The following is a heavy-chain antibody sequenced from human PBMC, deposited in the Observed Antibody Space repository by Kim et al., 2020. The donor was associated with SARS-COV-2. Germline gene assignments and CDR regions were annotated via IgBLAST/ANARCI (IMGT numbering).Heavy chain of an antibody. D-gene: IGHD1-26*01. CDR2: ISDDGSKK. V-gene: IGHV3-33*05. CDR1: GFIFSRYG. CDR3: ASFSGPTIPNPYYGKDV. J-gene: IGHJ6*02. Sequence: GGSLRLSCAASGFIFSRYGMHWVRQAPGKGLEWLTIISDDGSKKHYIDSVKGRFTISRDNSKNTVYLQMNSLRAEDTAVYYCASFSGPTIPNPYYGKDVWGQGTTVTVSS.